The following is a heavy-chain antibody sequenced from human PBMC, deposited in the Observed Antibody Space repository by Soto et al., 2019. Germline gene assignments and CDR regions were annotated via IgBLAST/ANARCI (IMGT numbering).Heavy chain of an antibody. J-gene: IGHJ5*02. D-gene: IGHD2-21*02. CDR1: GGSISSYY. CDR3: ARTRVLTGLDP. CDR2: IYYSGST. Sequence: PSETLPLTCTVSGGSISSYYWSWIRQPPGKGLEWIGYIYYSGSTNYNPSLKSRVTISVDTSKNQFSLKLSSVTAADTAVYYCARTRVLTGLDPWGQGTLVTVSS. V-gene: IGHV4-59*01.